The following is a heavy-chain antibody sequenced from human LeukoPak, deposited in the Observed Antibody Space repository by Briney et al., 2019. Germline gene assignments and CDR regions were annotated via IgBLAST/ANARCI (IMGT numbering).Heavy chain of an antibody. J-gene: IGHJ4*02. CDR2: IYYSGST. Sequence: PSKTLSLPCIVTGGPMSCGDYYWSWIRQPPGKDLEGLGYIYYSGSTYYTPSLKRRITISVDTSKNQFSLKLSSVTIADTAVYYCARASMVRGVHFDYWGQGTLVSVSS. CDR3: ARASMVRGVHFDY. CDR1: GGPMSCGDYY. V-gene: IGHV4-30-4*01. D-gene: IGHD3-10*01.